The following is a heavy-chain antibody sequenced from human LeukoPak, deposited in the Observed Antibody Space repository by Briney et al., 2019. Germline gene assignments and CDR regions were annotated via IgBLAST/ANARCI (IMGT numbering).Heavy chain of an antibody. J-gene: IGHJ4*02. D-gene: IGHD2-2*01. Sequence: GASVKVSCKASGGTFSSYAISWVRQAPGQGLEWMGGIIPIFGTANYAQKFQGRVTITADKSTSTAYMELSSLRSEDTAVYYCARGYQLLHYFDYWGQGTLVTVSS. CDR2: IIPIFGTA. CDR3: ARGYQLLHYFDY. V-gene: IGHV1-69*06. CDR1: GGTFSSYA.